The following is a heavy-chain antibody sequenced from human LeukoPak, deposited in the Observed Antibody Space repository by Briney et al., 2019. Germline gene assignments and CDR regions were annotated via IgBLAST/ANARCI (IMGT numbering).Heavy chain of an antibody. D-gene: IGHD6-13*01. CDR3: VSSSWYYFYFDY. J-gene: IGHJ4*02. Sequence: PSETLSLTCAVYGGSFSGYYWSWIRQPPGKGLEWIGSIYYSGSTYYNPSLKSRVTISVDTSKNQFSLKLSSVTAADTAVYYCVSSSWYYFYFDYWGQGTLVTVSS. V-gene: IGHV4-34*01. CDR1: GGSFSGYY. CDR2: IYYSGST.